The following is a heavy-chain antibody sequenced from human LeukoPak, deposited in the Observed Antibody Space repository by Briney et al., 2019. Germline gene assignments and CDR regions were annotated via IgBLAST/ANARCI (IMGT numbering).Heavy chain of an antibody. J-gene: IGHJ3*02. CDR2: INHSGST. Sequence: PSETLSLTCAVYGGSFSGYYWSWIRQPPGKGLEWIGEINHSGSTNYNPSLKSRVTISVDTSKNQFSLKLSSVTAADTAVYYCASPYSSSWYGDAFDIWGQGTMVTVSS. D-gene: IGHD6-13*01. CDR3: ASPYSSSWYGDAFDI. CDR1: GGSFSGYY. V-gene: IGHV4-34*01.